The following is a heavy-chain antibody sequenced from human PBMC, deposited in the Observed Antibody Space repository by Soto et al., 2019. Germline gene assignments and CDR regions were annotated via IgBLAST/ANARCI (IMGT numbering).Heavy chain of an antibody. Sequence: EVQLSESGGGLVQPGGSLRLSCAASGFTFSSYAMSWVRQAPGKGLEWVSTMSGNTGSTYYADSVKGRFTISRDNSKNTLYLQMNSLRAEDTAVDYCANEYHDCWSGYADWGQGTLVTVSS. CDR3: ANEYHDCWSGYAD. J-gene: IGHJ4*02. D-gene: IGHD3-3*01. V-gene: IGHV3-23*01. CDR1: GFTFSSYA. CDR2: MSGNTGST.